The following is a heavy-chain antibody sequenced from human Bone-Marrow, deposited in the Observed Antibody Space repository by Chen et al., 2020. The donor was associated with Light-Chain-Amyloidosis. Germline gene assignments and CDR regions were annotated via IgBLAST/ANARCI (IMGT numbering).Heavy chain of an antibody. J-gene: IGHJ5*02. CDR2: VNNDGSDA. CDR1: GFTFTAYW. Sequence: EVQVVESGGGLVQPGGSLRLSCTASGFTFTAYWMHWVRQAPGKGLVWVARVNNDGSDATYADSVKGRFTISRDNARNTVFLQMKGLRVEDTAVYYCVRDVPHNCFEPWGQGTLVAVSS. D-gene: IGHD6-6*01. V-gene: IGHV3-74*03. CDR3: VRDVPHNCFEP.